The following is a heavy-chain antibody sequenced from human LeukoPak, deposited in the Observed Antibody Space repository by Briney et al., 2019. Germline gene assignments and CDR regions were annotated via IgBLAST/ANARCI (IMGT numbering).Heavy chain of an antibody. Sequence: GGSLRLSCAASGFPFSSYAMSWVRQAPGKGLDWLSAIGSDGSTYYADSVRGRFTISRDNSENTLYLQMNSPRGEDTAVYYCAKGKETSDWYNFDYWGQGTLVTVSS. CDR3: AKGKETSDWYNFDY. D-gene: IGHD6-19*01. V-gene: IGHV3-23*01. CDR1: GFPFSSYA. J-gene: IGHJ4*02. CDR2: IGSDGST.